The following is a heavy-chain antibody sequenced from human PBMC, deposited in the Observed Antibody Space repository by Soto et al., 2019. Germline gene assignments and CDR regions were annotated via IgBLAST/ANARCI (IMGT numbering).Heavy chain of an antibody. D-gene: IGHD3-16*01. V-gene: IGHV3-23*01. J-gene: IGHJ1*01. Sequence: GGSLRLSCAASGFTYSSYTLSCVRQDPWKWLEWFSAISGSGGITYYADSVKGRFTISRYNSKNTLYLQMNSLRAEDTAVYYCARGGGHRSFPVYSAQRTFVNVSS. CDR2: ISGSGGIT. CDR1: GFTYSSYT. CDR3: ARGGGHRSFPVY.